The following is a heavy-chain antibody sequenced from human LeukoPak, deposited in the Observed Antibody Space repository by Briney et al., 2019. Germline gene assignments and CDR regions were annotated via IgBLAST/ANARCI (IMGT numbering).Heavy chain of an antibody. J-gene: IGHJ4*02. CDR2: INSEGTST. D-gene: IGHD3-9*01. CDR3: ARSFHDLLTGYYNHFDY. V-gene: IGHV3-74*01. CDR1: GFTFSSYA. Sequence: GGSLRLSCAASGFTFSSYAMHWVRQAPGKGLVWVSRINSEGTSTSYADSVKGRFTISRDNAKNTLYLQMNSLRAEDTSVYYCARSFHDLLTGYYNHFDYWGQGTLVTVSS.